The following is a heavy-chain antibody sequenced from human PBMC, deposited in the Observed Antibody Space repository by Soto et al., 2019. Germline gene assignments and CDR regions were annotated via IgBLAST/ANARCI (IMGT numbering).Heavy chain of an antibody. D-gene: IGHD4-17*01. CDR3: AKDYGDDNFNYGMDV. J-gene: IGHJ6*02. CDR2: ISYEGSNR. Sequence: WWSLRLSCADSGFRFSAYAMHRVRQAPGKGLEWVAVISYEGSNRFYAVSVKGRFTVSRDNSKNMVYLQINSLRGDDTEVFYLAKDYGDDNFNYGMDVWGQETKVPVSS. CDR1: GFRFSAYA. V-gene: IGHV3-30*18.